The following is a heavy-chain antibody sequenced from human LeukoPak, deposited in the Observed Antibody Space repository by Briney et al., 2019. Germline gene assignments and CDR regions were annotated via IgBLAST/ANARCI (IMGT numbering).Heavy chain of an antibody. Sequence: SETLSLTCAVYGGSFSSYSWSWIRQPPGKGLEWIGEISHSGSTTYNPFLKSRVTISLDTSKNQFSLKLTSVTAADTAVYYCASQILYVFWSGYSPLSSFDFWGQGSLVTVSS. CDR2: ISHSGST. V-gene: IGHV4-34*01. J-gene: IGHJ4*02. CDR1: GGSFSSYS. D-gene: IGHD3-3*01. CDR3: ASQILYVFWSGYSPLSSFDF.